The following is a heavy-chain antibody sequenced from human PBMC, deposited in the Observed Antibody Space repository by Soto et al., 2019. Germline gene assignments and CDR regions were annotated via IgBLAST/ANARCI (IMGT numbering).Heavy chain of an antibody. CDR2: MYHDGNT. V-gene: IGHV4-38-2*01. Sequence: PSETLSLTCAVSGYSISSGCFWGWIRQPPGKGLEWIANMYHDGNTHYNPSLKSRVTISVDTPKRQFSLNLRSVTAADTAVYYCASPRQGNYDFLSGYYALDYWSQGTLVTVSS. J-gene: IGHJ4*02. D-gene: IGHD3-3*01. CDR3: ASPRQGNYDFLSGYYALDY. CDR1: GYSISSGCF.